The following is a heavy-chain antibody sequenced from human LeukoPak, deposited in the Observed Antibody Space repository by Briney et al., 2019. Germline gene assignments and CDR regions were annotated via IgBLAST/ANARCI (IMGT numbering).Heavy chain of an antibody. CDR1: GFTVIIND. J-gene: IGHJ4*02. CDR2: LYSDGNA. D-gene: IGHD1-14*01. CDR3: ARGVEPLAANTLAY. Sequence: GGSLRLSCAASGFTVIINDMTWVRQAPGKGLEWVSVLYSDGNAKYADSVQGRFTISRDNSKNTLYLEMNSLSPDDTAVYYCARGVEPLAANTLAYWGQGTLVTVSS. V-gene: IGHV3-53*01.